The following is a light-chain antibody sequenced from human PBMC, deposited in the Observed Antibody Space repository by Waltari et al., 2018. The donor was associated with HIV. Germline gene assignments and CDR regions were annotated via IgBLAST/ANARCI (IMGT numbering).Light chain of an antibody. CDR3: CSHAGNFIFV. CDR1: SSYVDTF. V-gene: IGLV2-11*01. Sequence: QSALTQPHSVSGSPGQSLTISCTGTSSYVDTFVSWYQQHPGKAPKVIIYDVNKRPSGVPDRFSGSKSGNTASLTISGLQAEDEADYHCCSHAGNFIFVFGTG. J-gene: IGLJ1*01. CDR2: DVN.